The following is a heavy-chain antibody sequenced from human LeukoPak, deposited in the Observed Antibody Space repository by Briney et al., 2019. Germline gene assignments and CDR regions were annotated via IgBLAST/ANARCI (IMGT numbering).Heavy chain of an antibody. J-gene: IGHJ4*02. CDR1: GFTFDDYA. CDR2: ISWNSGSI. V-gene: IGHV3-9*03. D-gene: IGHD4-11*01. Sequence: GGSLRLSCAASGFTFDDYAMHWARQAPGKGLEWVSGISWNSGSIGYADSVKGRFTISRDNAKNSLYLQMNSLRAEDMALYYCAKDKWDSNNGAYYFDYWGQGTLVTVSS. CDR3: AKDKWDSNNGAYYFDY.